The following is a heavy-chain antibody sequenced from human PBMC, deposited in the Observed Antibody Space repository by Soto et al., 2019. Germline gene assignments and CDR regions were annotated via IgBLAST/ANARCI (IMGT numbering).Heavy chain of an antibody. Sequence: PGGSLRLSCAASGFSFSSYSMNWVRQAPGKGLEWVSSITSGGSFIHYADSVKGRFTISTDNAEKSLFLQMNSLRHEDTAVYYCARDPDYDILTGSGRSDFDSWGQGTLVTVSS. CDR2: ITSGGSFI. D-gene: IGHD3-9*01. J-gene: IGHJ4*02. CDR3: ARDPDYDILTGSGRSDFDS. V-gene: IGHV3-21*01. CDR1: GFSFSSYS.